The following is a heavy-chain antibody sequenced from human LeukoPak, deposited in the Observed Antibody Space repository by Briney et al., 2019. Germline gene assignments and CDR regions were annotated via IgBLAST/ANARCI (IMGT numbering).Heavy chain of an antibody. CDR3: AKDPNGDYVGAFDM. CDR2: ITGSGAGT. V-gene: IGHV3-23*01. J-gene: IGHJ3*02. Sequence: GGSLRLSCAASGLTLSAYALVSVRQAPGKGLEWFSAITGSGAGTYYADSVKGRFTISRDNSNNMLYLQMNSLRAEDTALYYCAKDPNGDYVGAFDMWGPGTMVVVTS. D-gene: IGHD4-17*01. CDR1: GLTLSAYA.